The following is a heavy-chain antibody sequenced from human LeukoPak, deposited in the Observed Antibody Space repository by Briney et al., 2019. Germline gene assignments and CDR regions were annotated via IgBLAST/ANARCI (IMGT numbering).Heavy chain of an antibody. CDR1: GYTFTGYY. CDR3: ARADSWYNYDYYYMDV. J-gene: IGHJ6*03. Sequence: ASVKVFCKASGYTFTGYYMHWVRQAPGQGLEWMGWINPNTGGTKYAQKFQGRVTMTRDTSITTGYMEVSRLRSDDTAVYYCARADSWYNYDYYYMDVWGKGTTVTVSS. V-gene: IGHV1-2*02. D-gene: IGHD6-13*01. CDR2: INPNTGGT.